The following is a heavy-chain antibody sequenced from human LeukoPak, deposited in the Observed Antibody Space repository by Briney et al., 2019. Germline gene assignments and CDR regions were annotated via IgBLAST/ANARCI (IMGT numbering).Heavy chain of an antibody. V-gene: IGHV4-39*01. Sequence: PSETLSLTCTVSGGSISSSNYYWGWIRQPPGKGLEWIGSIYYSGSTYYNPSLKSRVTISVDTSKNQFSLKLSSVPAADTAVYYCARRFVRATFDYWGRGTLVTVSS. D-gene: IGHD4-17*01. CDR3: ARRFVRATFDY. CDR2: IYYSGST. CDR1: GGSISSSNYY. J-gene: IGHJ4*02.